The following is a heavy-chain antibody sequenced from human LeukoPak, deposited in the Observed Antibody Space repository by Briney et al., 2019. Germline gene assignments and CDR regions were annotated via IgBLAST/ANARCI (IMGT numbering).Heavy chain of an antibody. CDR1: GYTFAGYR. D-gene: IGHD2-2*01. Sequence: GASVKVSCKASGYTFAGYRTHWVRQAPGQGLEWMGWINPNSGGTNCAQRFQGRVTMTRDTSISTAYMELSRLRSDDTAVYYCAKDVGEFCSSTNCYASDYWGQGTLVTVSS. CDR2: INPNSGGT. J-gene: IGHJ4*02. V-gene: IGHV1-2*02. CDR3: AKDVGEFCSSTNCYASDY.